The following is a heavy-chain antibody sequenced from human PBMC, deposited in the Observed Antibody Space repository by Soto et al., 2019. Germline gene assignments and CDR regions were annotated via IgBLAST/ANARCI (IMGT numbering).Heavy chain of an antibody. J-gene: IGHJ4*02. CDR1: GGSISSYY. V-gene: IGHV4-59*08. CDR2: IYYSGST. Sequence: QVQLQESGPGLVKPSETLSLTCTVSGGSISSYYWSWIRQPPGKGLEWIGYIYYSGSTNYNPSLKSRCTISVDTSKNQFSLKLSSVTAADTAVYYCARHTSLVRGVTIFDYWGQGTLVTVSS. D-gene: IGHD3-10*01. CDR3: ARHTSLVRGVTIFDY.